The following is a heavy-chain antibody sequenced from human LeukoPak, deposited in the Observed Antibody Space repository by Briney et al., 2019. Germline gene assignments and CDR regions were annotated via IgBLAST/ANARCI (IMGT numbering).Heavy chain of an antibody. V-gene: IGHV1-69*04. CDR1: GGTFSSYA. CDR2: VIPILGIA. Sequence: ASVTVSCKASGGTFSSYAISWVRQAPGQGLEWMGRVIPILGIANYAQKFQGRVTITADKSTSTAYMELSSLRSEDTAVYYCARGYSNYFDPGGQGTLVTVSS. J-gene: IGHJ5*02. CDR3: ARGYSNYFDP. D-gene: IGHD4-11*01.